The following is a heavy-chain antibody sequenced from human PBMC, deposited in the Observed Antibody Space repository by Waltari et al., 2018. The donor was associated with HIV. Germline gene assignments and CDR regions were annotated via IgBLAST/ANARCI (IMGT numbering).Heavy chain of an antibody. CDR2: INHSGST. CDR1: GGSFSGYY. CDR3: ARGRRYFDWLTRGVDY. J-gene: IGHJ4*02. Sequence: QVQLQQWGAGLLKPSETLSLTCAVYGGSFSGYYWSWMRQPPGKGLEWIGEINHSGSTNYNPSLKSRVTISVDTSKNQFSLKLSSVTAADTAVYYCARGRRYFDWLTRGVDYWGQGTLVTVSS. D-gene: IGHD3-9*01. V-gene: IGHV4-34*01.